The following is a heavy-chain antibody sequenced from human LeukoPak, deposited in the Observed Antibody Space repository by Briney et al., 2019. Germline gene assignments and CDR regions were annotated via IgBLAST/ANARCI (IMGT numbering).Heavy chain of an antibody. D-gene: IGHD2-2*01. J-gene: IGHJ5*02. V-gene: IGHV4-38-2*01. CDR2: IYHSGST. Sequence: SETLSLTCAVSGYSISSGYYWGWIRQPPGKGLEWIGSIYHSGSTYYNPSLKSRVTISVYTSKNQFSLKLSSVTAADTAVYYCARHVKMPPSVWFDPWGQGTLVTVSS. CDR3: ARHVKMPPSVWFDP. CDR1: GYSISSGYY.